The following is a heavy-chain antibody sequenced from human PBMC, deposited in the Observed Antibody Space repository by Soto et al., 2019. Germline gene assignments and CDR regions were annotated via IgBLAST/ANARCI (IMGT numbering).Heavy chain of an antibody. Sequence: GGSLRLSCAASGFTFTRYSMNWVRQAPGKGLEWVSSISSTTNYIYYGDSMKGRFTISRDNAKKSLYLEMNSLRAEDTAVYYCARESEDLTSNFDYWGQGTLVTVSS. V-gene: IGHV3-21*01. CDR1: GFTFTRYS. CDR3: ARESEDLTSNFDY. CDR2: ISSTTNYI. J-gene: IGHJ4*02.